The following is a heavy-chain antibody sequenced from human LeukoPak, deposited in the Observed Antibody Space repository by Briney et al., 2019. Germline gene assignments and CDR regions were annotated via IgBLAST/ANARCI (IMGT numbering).Heavy chain of an antibody. Sequence: SGGSLRLSCAASGFTVSSNYMSWVRQAPGKGLEWVSVIYSGGSTYYADSVKGRFTISRDNSKNTLYLQMNSLRAEDTAVYYCARDPRGAMYSSLGAGAFDIWGKGTMVTVSS. CDR3: ARDPRGAMYSSLGAGAFDI. D-gene: IGHD6-6*01. CDR1: GFTVSSNY. CDR2: IYSGGST. J-gene: IGHJ3*02. V-gene: IGHV3-53*01.